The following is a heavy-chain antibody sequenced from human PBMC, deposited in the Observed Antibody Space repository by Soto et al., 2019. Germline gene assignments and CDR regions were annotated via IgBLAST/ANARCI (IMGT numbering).Heavy chain of an antibody. CDR2: ISGSGGST. CDR3: AKGGLYYYGTSGYSAYFFDY. Sequence: GGSLRLSCAASGFTFSSYAMSWVRQAPGKGLECVSAISGSGGSTYYADSVKGRFTISRDNSKNTLYLQMNSLRAEDTAVYYCAKGGLYYYGTSGYSAYFFDYWGRGSLVTVSS. J-gene: IGHJ4*02. CDR1: GFTFSSYA. D-gene: IGHD3-22*01. V-gene: IGHV3-23*01.